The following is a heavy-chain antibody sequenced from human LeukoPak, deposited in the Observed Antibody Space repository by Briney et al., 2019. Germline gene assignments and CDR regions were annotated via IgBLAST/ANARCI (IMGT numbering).Heavy chain of an antibody. Sequence: SETLSLTCNVSGYSISSGYYWGWIRQPPGKGLEYIGSIFHTGSAYYNPSLKSRVTLSVDTSKNQFSLKLNSVTADDTALYYSGRDREKHWLFWGQGTLVPVSS. J-gene: IGHJ4*02. V-gene: IGHV4-38-2*02. CDR1: GYSISSGYY. CDR3: GRDREKHWLF. CDR2: IFHTGSA. D-gene: IGHD6-19*01.